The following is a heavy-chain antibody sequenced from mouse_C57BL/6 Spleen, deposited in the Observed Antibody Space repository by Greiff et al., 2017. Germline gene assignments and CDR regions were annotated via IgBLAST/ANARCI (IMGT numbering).Heavy chain of an antibody. D-gene: IGHD2-3*01. J-gene: IGHJ4*01. Sequence: EVQLVESEGGLVQPGSSMKLSCTASGFTFSDYYMAWVRQVPEKGLEWVANINYDGSSTYYLDSLKSRFIISRDNAKNILYLQMSSLKSEDTATYYCARADDGYYLYYAMDYWGQGTSVTVSS. CDR2: INYDGSST. V-gene: IGHV5-16*01. CDR3: ARADDGYYLYYAMDY. CDR1: GFTFSDYY.